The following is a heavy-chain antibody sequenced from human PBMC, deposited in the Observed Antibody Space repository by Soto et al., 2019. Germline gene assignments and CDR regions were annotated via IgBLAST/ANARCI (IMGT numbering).Heavy chain of an antibody. Sequence: ASVKGSCRASVYTFTRYVINWVRQATGQRLEWMGWMNANNGNTRYSQKFQGRVTITRGTSASTAYMELSSLRSEDTAVYYCARGIAGLFDYWGQGTLVTVSS. CDR3: ARGIAGLFDY. V-gene: IGHV1-3*01. D-gene: IGHD6-13*01. J-gene: IGHJ4*02. CDR1: VYTFTRYV. CDR2: MNANNGNT.